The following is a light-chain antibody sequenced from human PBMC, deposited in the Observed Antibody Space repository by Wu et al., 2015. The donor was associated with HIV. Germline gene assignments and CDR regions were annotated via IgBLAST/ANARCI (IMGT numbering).Light chain of an antibody. CDR1: QSVSSY. Sequence: EIVLTQSPATLSLSPGERATLSCRASQSVSSYSAWYQHKPGQAPRLLIYDASNRATGISARFSGSGSGTDFTLTINSLEPEDFAVYYCQHRFNWPLIFGQGTRLEI. J-gene: IGKJ5*01. CDR2: DAS. V-gene: IGKV3-11*01. CDR3: QHRFNWPLI.